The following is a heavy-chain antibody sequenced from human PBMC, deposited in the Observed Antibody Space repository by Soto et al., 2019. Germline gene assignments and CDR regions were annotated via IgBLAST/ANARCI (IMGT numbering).Heavy chain of an antibody. CDR1: GFTFSSYA. V-gene: IGHV3-23*01. CDR3: AKARVFGVVIDYFDF. Sequence: EVQLLESGGGLVQPGGSLRLSCAASGFTFSSYAMSWVRQAPGKGLEWVSAISGSGGSTYYADSVKGRFTISRDTSKNTLYRLRNSLRAEDTAVYYCAKARVFGVVIDYFDFWGQGTLVTVSS. CDR2: ISGSGGST. J-gene: IGHJ4*02. D-gene: IGHD3-3*01.